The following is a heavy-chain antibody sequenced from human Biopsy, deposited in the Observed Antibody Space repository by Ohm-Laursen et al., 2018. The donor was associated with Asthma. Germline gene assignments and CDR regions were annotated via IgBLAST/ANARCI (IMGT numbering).Heavy chain of an antibody. CDR1: GDSFSNYA. CDR3: ARGYSGSDRIVYYYSGLEV. V-gene: IGHV1-69*13. D-gene: IGHD5-12*01. Sequence: SVKVSCNASGDSFSNYAISWVRQAPGQGLEWMGGLIPVLGTPDHAQMFEGRVTVTADESTSTAYMELSSLSSEDTAVYYCARGYSGSDRIVYYYSGLEVWGQGTTVTVSS. CDR2: LIPVLGTP. J-gene: IGHJ6*02.